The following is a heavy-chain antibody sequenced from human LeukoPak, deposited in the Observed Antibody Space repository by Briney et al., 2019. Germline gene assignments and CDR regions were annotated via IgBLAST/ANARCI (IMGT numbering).Heavy chain of an antibody. V-gene: IGHV4-34*01. J-gene: IGHJ3*02. CDR3: ARYIAVAGRDAFDI. Sequence: SETLSLTCAVYGGSFSGYYWSWIRQPPGKGLEWIGEINHSGSTNYNPSLKSRVTISVDTSKNQFSLKLSSVTAADTAVYYCARYIAVAGRDAFDIWGQGTMVTVSS. CDR1: GGSFSGYY. CDR2: INHSGST. D-gene: IGHD6-19*01.